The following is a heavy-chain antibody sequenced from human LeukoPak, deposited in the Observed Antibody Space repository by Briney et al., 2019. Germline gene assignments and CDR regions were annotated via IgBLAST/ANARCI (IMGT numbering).Heavy chain of an antibody. CDR1: GGSISSSSYY. D-gene: IGHD6-13*01. Sequence: SETLSLTCTVPGGSISSSSYYWGWIRQPPGKGLEWIGSIYYSGSTYYNPSLKSRVTISVDTSKNQFSLKLSSVTAADTAVYYCARQGIAAAGTGDWFDPWGQGTLVTVSS. V-gene: IGHV4-39*01. J-gene: IGHJ5*02. CDR3: ARQGIAAAGTGDWFDP. CDR2: IYYSGST.